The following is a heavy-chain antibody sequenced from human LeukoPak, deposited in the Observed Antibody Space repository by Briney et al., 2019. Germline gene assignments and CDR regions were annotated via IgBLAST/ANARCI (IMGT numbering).Heavy chain of an antibody. CDR2: ISSSSSTI. CDR1: GFTFSSYS. Sequence: GGSLRLSCAASGFTFSSYSMNWVRQAPGKGLEWVSYISSSSSTIYYADSVKGRFTISRDNAKNSLYLQMNSLRAEDTAVYYCASKIAVAGTGPTSFDYWGQGTLVTVSS. D-gene: IGHD6-19*01. V-gene: IGHV3-48*04. J-gene: IGHJ4*02. CDR3: ASKIAVAGTGPTSFDY.